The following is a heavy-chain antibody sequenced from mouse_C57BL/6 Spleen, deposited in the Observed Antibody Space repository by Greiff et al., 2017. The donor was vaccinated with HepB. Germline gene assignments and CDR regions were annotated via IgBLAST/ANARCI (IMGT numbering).Heavy chain of an antibody. J-gene: IGHJ4*01. V-gene: IGHV1-5*01. CDR2: IYPGNSDT. CDR3: TRVGDGYYVGYYAMDY. D-gene: IGHD2-3*01. Sequence: EVQLQQSGTVLARPGASVKMSCKTSGYTFTSYWMHWVKQRPGQGLEWIGAIYPGNSDTSYNQKFKGKAKLTAVTSASTAYMELSSLTNEDSAVYYCTRVGDGYYVGYYAMDYWGQGTSVTVSS. CDR1: GYTFTSYW.